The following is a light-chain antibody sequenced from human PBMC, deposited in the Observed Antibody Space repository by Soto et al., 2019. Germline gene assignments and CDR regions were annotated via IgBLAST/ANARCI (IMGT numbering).Light chain of an antibody. CDR1: QSVATN. CDR2: DAS. CDR3: QQFTSYPLS. J-gene: IGKJ4*01. Sequence: EAVLTQSPATLSVFPGERATLSCRASQSVATNLAWYQQRPGQAPRLLIYDASNRATGIPARFSGSGSGTDFTLTISRLEPEDFAVYYCQQFTSYPLSFGGGTKVDIK. V-gene: IGKV3D-15*01.